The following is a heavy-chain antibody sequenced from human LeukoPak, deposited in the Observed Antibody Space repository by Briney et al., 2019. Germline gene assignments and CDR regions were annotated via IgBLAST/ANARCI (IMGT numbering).Heavy chain of an antibody. CDR3: ARDLSVISAKGSAFDI. D-gene: IGHD4-11*01. CDR1: GGSISSGGYY. V-gene: IGHV4-31*03. J-gene: IGHJ3*02. Sequence: SETLSLTCTVSGGSISSGGYYWSWIRQHPGKGLEWIGYIYYSGSTYYNPSLKSRVTISVDTSKNQFSLKLSSETAADTAVYYCARDLSVISAKGSAFDIWGQGTMVTVSS. CDR2: IYYSGST.